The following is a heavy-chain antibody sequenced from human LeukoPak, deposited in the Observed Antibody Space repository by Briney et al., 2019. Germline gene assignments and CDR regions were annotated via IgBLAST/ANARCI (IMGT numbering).Heavy chain of an antibody. CDR3: ARALAVAGYIDF. V-gene: IGHV3-30*19. D-gene: IGHD6-19*01. CDR1: GFTFSSHG. CDR2: ISYDGTNK. Sequence: AGGSLRLSCAASGFTFSSHGMHWVRQAPGKGLEWVALISYDGTNKYYAGSVKGRLTISRDNSKNILYLQMNGLRVEDTAVYSCARALAVAGYIDFWGQGTLVTVSS. J-gene: IGHJ4*02.